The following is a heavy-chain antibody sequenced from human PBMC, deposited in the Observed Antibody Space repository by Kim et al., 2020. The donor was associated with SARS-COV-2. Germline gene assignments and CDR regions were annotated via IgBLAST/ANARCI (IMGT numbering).Heavy chain of an antibody. J-gene: IGHJ4*02. CDR2: ISDNGGTT. D-gene: IGHD3-10*01. CDR1: GFTFSSHA. V-gene: IGHV3-23*01. CDR3: AGYYYGSGSYYRSIDY. Sequence: GGSLGLSCAASGFTFSSHAMTWVRQAPGMGLEWVSTISDNGGTTYYADSVKGRFTISRDNSKNTLYLQMNSLRAEDTAIYYCAGYYYGSGSYYRSIDYWGQGTLVTVSS.